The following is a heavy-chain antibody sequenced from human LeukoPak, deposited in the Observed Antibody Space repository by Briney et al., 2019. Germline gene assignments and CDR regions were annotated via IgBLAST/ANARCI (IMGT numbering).Heavy chain of an antibody. CDR1: GFIFSNYA. Sequence: QPGGSLRLSCAASGFIFSNYAMSWVRQAPGKGLEWVSAISGSGGSTYYADSVKGRFTISRDNSKNTLYLQMNSLRAEDTAVYYCAKEINEDVVATLYWGQGTLVTVSS. CDR2: ISGSGGST. V-gene: IGHV3-23*01. CDR3: AKEINEDVVATLY. D-gene: IGHD5-12*01. J-gene: IGHJ1*01.